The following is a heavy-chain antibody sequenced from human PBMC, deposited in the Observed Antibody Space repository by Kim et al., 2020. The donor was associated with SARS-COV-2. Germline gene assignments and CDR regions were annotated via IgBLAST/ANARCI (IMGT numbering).Heavy chain of an antibody. CDR2: IKSKTDGGTT. Sequence: GGSLRLSCAASGFTFSNAWMSWVRQAPGKGLEWVGRIKSKTDGGTTDYAAPVKGRFTISRDDSKNTLYLQMNSLKTEDTAVYYCTTSNQAWDDYDILTGSLRGFDYWGQGTLVTVSS. CDR3: TTSNQAWDDYDILTGSLRGFDY. J-gene: IGHJ4*02. V-gene: IGHV3-15*01. D-gene: IGHD3-9*01. CDR1: GFTFSNAW.